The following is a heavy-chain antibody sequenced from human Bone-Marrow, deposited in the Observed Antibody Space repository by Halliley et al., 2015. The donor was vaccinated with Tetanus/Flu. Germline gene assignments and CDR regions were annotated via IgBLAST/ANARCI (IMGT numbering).Heavy chain of an antibody. CDR3: ARGRDNWNIFTFDL. D-gene: IGHD1-20*01. V-gene: IGHV4-59*08. CDR2: IHDSGSS. Sequence: WIGYIHDSGSSSSNPSLKSRVTISVDTSKNQFFLKLTSVTAADMAVYYCARGRDNWNIFTFDLWGPGTVVTVSS. J-gene: IGHJ3*01.